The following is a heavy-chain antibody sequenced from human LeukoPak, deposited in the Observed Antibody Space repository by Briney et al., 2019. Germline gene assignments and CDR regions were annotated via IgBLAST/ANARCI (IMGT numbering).Heavy chain of an antibody. CDR3: ARDFRQQLGTYYYYYMDV. CDR1: GFTFSSYV. Sequence: GGSLRLSCAASGFTFSSYVMHWVRQAPGKGLEWVAFIRYDGSNKYYADSVKGRFTISRDNSKNTLYLQMNSLRAEDTAVYYCARDFRQQLGTYYYYYMDVWGKGTTVTVSS. D-gene: IGHD6-13*01. V-gene: IGHV3-30*02. CDR2: IRYDGSNK. J-gene: IGHJ6*03.